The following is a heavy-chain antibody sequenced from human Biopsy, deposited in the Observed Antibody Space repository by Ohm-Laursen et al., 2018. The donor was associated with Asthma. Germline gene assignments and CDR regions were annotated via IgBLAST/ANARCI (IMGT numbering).Heavy chain of an antibody. CDR1: GFSFSNFA. CDR3: VRDGTDDAFDI. Sequence: SLRLSCTAFGFSFSNFAIHRVRQAPGKGLEWVGVISKDASTQDYADSVKGRFTMARDNSKNTLDLQMNSLREEDTAVYYCVRDGTDDAFDIWGQGTVVSVSS. V-gene: IGHV3-30*01. CDR2: ISKDASTQ. D-gene: IGHD1-1*01. J-gene: IGHJ3*02.